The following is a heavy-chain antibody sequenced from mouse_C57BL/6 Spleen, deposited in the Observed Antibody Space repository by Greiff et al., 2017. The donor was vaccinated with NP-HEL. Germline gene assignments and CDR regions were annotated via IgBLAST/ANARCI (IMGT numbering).Heavy chain of an antibody. CDR2: ISNGGGST. CDR3: ARQGFAY. J-gene: IGHJ3*01. Sequence: EVMLVESGGGLVQPGGSLKLSCAASGFTFSDYYMYWVRQTPEKRLEWVAYISNGGGSTYYPDTVQGRFTISRDNAKNTLNLQMSRLEAEDTAMYYCARQGFAYWGQGTLVTVSA. CDR1: GFTFSDYY. V-gene: IGHV5-12*01.